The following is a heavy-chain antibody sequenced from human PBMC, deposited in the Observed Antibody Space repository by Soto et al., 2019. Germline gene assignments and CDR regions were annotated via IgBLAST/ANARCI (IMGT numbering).Heavy chain of an antibody. D-gene: IGHD3-10*01. Sequence: VYVSCQPSCYPFSTAGVGRVSQVHGQGLEWMGGIIPIFGTANYAQKFQGRVTITADKPTSTTYMELSSLRSEDTAVYYCAREVPQFALGIDVWRQGKKVSAS. J-gene: IGHJ6*02. V-gene: IGHV1-69*06. CDR3: AREVPQFALGIDV. CDR1: CYPFSTAG. CDR2: IIPIFGTA.